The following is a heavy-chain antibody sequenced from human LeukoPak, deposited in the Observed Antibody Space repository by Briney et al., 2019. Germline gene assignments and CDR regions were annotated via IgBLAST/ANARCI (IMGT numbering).Heavy chain of an antibody. V-gene: IGHV3-33*06. J-gene: IGHJ4*02. Sequence: GGSLRLSCAASGFTFSSYGMHWVRQAPGKGLEWVAVIWYDGSNKYYADSVKGRFTISRDNSKNTLYLQMNSLRAEDTAVYYCAKLDDYSNYRPLDYWGQGTLVTVSS. D-gene: IGHD4-11*01. CDR2: IWYDGSNK. CDR1: GFTFSSYG. CDR3: AKLDDYSNYRPLDY.